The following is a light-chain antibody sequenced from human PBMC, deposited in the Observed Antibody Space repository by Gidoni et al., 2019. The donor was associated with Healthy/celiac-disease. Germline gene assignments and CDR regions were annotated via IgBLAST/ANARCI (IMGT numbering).Light chain of an antibody. CDR3: QVWDSSSDLVV. Sequence: SYVLTQPPSVSVAPGKTARSTCGGNNIGSKSVHWYQQKPGQAPVLVIYYDSDRPSGSPERFSGSNSGNTATLTISRVEAGDEADYYCQVWDSSSDLVVFGGGTKLTVL. V-gene: IGLV3-21*04. CDR2: YDS. CDR1: NIGSKS. J-gene: IGLJ2*01.